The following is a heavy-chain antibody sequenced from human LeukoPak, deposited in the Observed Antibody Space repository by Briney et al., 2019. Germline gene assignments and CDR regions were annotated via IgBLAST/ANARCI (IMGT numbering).Heavy chain of an antibody. Sequence: GGSLRLSCAASGFTFSSYWMHWVRQAPGKGLEWVSSISSSSSYIYYADSVKGRFTISRDNAKNSLYLQMNSLRAEDTAVYYCARSVDASSSGDYWGQGTLVTVSS. J-gene: IGHJ4*02. CDR3: ARSVDASSSGDY. D-gene: IGHD6-6*01. V-gene: IGHV3-21*01. CDR2: ISSSSSYI. CDR1: GFTFSSYW.